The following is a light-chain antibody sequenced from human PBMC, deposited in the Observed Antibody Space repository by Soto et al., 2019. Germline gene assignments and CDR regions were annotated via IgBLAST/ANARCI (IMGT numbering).Light chain of an antibody. CDR1: QSGSSK. V-gene: IGKV3-15*01. CDR3: QHYNSYLEA. Sequence: VMTQSPATLSVSPGERATLSCRASQSGSSKLAWFQQKPGQDPSLLIYGVSTSATGVLSRFSGSGSGTEFTLTISSLQPDDFVTYYCQHYNSYLEAFGQGTKVDIK. J-gene: IGKJ1*01. CDR2: GVS.